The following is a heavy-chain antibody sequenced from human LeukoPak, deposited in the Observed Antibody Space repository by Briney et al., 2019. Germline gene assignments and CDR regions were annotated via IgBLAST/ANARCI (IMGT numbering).Heavy chain of an antibody. D-gene: IGHD2-15*01. CDR2: IYYSGST. CDR1: SASITSGSYY. Sequence: SETLSLTCTVSSASITSGSYYWGWIRQPPGKGREWIGSIYYSGSTYSKPSLKSRAAISLDTSKNQFSLKLNSVTAADTAVYYCARDRCGAGSCYDDYWGQGTLVTVSS. CDR3: ARDRCGAGSCYDDY. J-gene: IGHJ4*02. V-gene: IGHV4-39*07.